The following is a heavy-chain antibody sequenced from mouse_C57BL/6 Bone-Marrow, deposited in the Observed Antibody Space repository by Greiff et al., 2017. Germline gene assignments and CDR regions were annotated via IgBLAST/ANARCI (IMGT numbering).Heavy chain of an antibody. CDR3: ARPNYGSSYVRYFDV. CDR2: IYIGNGYT. V-gene: IGHV1-58*01. D-gene: IGHD1-1*01. J-gene: IGHJ1*03. Sequence: EVKLMESGAELVRPGSSVKMSCKTSGYTFTSYGINWVKQRPGQGLEWIGYIYIGNGYTEYNEKFKGKATLTSDTSSSTAYMQLSSLTSEDSAIYFCARPNYGSSYVRYFDVWGTGTTVTVSS. CDR1: GYTFTSYG.